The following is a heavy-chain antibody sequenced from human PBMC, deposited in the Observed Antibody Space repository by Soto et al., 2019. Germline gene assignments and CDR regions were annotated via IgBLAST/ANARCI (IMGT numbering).Heavy chain of an antibody. D-gene: IGHD3-10*01. Sequence: SETLSLTCTVSGGSISSYYWSWIRQPPGKGLEWIGYIYYSGSTNYNPSLKSRVTISVDTSKNQFSLKLSSVTAADTAVYYCAREKDGSGSYYKSSYYYYMDVWGKGTTVTVSS. CDR3: AREKDGSGSYYKSSYYYYMDV. J-gene: IGHJ6*03. V-gene: IGHV4-59*01. CDR1: GGSISSYY. CDR2: IYYSGST.